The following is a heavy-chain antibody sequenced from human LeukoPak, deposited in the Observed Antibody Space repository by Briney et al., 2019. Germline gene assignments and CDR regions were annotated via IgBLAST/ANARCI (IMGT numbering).Heavy chain of an antibody. CDR3: VGSTITMVRGVSNNNYGMDV. J-gene: IGHJ6*04. CDR2: INPSGGST. Sequence: GASVKVSCKASGYTFTSYYMDWVRQAPGQGLEWMGIINPSGGSTSYAQKFQGRVTMTRDTSTSTVYMELSSLRSEDTAVYYCVGSTITMVRGVSNNNYGMDVWGKGTTVTVSS. CDR1: GYTFTSYY. D-gene: IGHD3-10*01. V-gene: IGHV1-46*01.